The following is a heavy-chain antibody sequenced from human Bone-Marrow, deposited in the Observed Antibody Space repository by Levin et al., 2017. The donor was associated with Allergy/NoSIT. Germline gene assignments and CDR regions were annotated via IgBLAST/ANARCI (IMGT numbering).Heavy chain of an antibody. CDR3: ARDRTTVTTNDVYYYGMDV. Sequence: PSETLSLTCTVSGGSISSYYWSWIRQPPGKGLEWIGYIHYSGSTKYNPSLKSRVTISVDTSKNQFSLKLNSVTAADTAVYYCARDRTTVTTNDVYYYGMDVWGQGTTVTVSS. D-gene: IGHD4-17*01. CDR2: IHYSGST. CDR1: GGSISSYY. V-gene: IGHV4-59*01. J-gene: IGHJ6*02.